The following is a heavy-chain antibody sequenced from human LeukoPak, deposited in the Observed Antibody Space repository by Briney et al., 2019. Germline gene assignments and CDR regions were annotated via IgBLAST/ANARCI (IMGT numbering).Heavy chain of an antibody. CDR1: GFTVSSYW. CDR3: AKYIVATNSNLVAATRRYFDY. CDR2: INSDGSST. D-gene: IGHD2-15*01. V-gene: IGHV3-74*01. J-gene: IGHJ4*02. Sequence: GGSLRLSCAASGFTVSSYWMHWVRHAPGKGLVWVSRINSDGSSTSYADSVKGRFTISRDNAKNTLYLQMNSLSAEDTAVYYCAKYIVATNSNLVAATRRYFDYWGQGTLVTVSS.